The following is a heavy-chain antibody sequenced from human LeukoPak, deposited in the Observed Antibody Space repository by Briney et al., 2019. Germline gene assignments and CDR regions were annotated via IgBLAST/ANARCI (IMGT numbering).Heavy chain of an antibody. CDR1: GGSISSYY. D-gene: IGHD2-15*01. Sequence: PSETLSLTCTVSGGSISSYYWSWIRQPPGKGLEWIGYIYYSGSTNCNPSLKSRVTISVDTSKNQFSLKLSSVTAADTAVYYCARSGYCSGGSCFFYFDYWGQGTLVTVSS. CDR3: ARSGYCSGGSCFFYFDY. J-gene: IGHJ4*02. V-gene: IGHV4-59*01. CDR2: IYYSGST.